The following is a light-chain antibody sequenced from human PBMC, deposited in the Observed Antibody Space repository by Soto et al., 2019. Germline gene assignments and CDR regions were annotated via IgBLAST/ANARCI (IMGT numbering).Light chain of an antibody. CDR2: GAS. V-gene: IGKV3-20*01. J-gene: IGKJ4*01. Sequence: EIVLTQSPGTLSLSPVERATLSCMASQSVSNNYLAWYQQKPGQAPKLLIYGASRRAPGIPDTFSGSGSGTDFTLTISRLEPEDFAVYYCQQYGSSSLSFGGGTKVDIK. CDR3: QQYGSSSLS. CDR1: QSVSNNY.